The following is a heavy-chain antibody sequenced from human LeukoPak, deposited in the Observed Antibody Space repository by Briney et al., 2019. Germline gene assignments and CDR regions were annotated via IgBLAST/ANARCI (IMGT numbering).Heavy chain of an antibody. CDR3: LGRYCSSASCYYFDY. Sequence: GGSLRLSCAASGFTFSSYAMSWVRQAPGKGLEWVSAISGSGGSTYYADSVKGRFTISRDNSKNTLYLQMNSLRAEDTAVYYCLGRYCSSASCYYFDYWGQGTLVTVSS. CDR2: ISGSGGST. V-gene: IGHV3-23*01. J-gene: IGHJ4*02. CDR1: GFTFSSYA. D-gene: IGHD2-2*01.